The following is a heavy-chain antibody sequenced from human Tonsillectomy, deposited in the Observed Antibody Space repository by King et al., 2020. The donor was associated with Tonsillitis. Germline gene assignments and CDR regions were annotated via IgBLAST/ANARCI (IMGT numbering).Heavy chain of an antibody. CDR1: GFSFSSYG. D-gene: IGHD4-23*01. J-gene: IGHJ3*02. CDR3: ARPSTVVTRGFNAFDI. CDR2: IWYDGSNN. Sequence: VQLVESGGGVVQPGRSLRLSCASSGFSFSSYGMHGVRQAPGKGLEWVAIIWYDGSNNYSGDSVKVRFTISRDNSKNTLYLQMNSLRSEDTAVYYCARPSTVVTRGFNAFDIWGQGTVVTVSS. V-gene: IGHV3-33*08.